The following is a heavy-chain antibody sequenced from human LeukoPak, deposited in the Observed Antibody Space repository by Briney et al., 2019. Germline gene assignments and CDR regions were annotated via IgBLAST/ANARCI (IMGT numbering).Heavy chain of an antibody. CDR3: ASLGLRYFDGNGDYFDY. CDR1: GYTFTGYY. D-gene: IGHD3-9*01. CDR2: INPNSGGT. Sequence: GASVKVSCKASGYTFTGYYMHWVRQAPGQGLEWMGWINPNSGGTNYAQKFQGRVTMTRDTSISTAYMELSRLRSDDTAVYYCASLGLRYFDGNGDYFDYWGQGTLVTVSS. J-gene: IGHJ4*02. V-gene: IGHV1-2*02.